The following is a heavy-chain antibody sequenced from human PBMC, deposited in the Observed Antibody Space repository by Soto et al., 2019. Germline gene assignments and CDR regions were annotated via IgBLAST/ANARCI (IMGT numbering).Heavy chain of an antibody. Sequence: EVQLPESGGGLVHPGGSMRLSCAASGFIFRNYAMSWVRQAPGKGLEWVSVITLSGGSAYYADSVKGRFIISRDNSQNTRYLRMNSLRAEYTAVDYCAKFGDYYYSLFDCWGQGTPVTVSS. CDR2: ITLSGGSA. D-gene: IGHD3-22*01. CDR1: GFIFRNYA. CDR3: AKFGDYYYSLFDC. J-gene: IGHJ4*02. V-gene: IGHV3-23*01.